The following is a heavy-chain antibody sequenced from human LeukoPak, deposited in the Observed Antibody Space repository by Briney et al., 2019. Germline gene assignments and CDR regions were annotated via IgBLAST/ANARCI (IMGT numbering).Heavy chain of an antibody. CDR2: IYYSGST. V-gene: IGHV4-39*01. CDR1: GGSISSSSYY. Sequence: SETLSLTCTVSGGSISSSSYYWGWIRQPPGKGLEWTGSIYYSGSTYYNPSLKTRVTISVDTSKNQFSLKLSSVTAADTAVYYCARRAIGYSSGWYGYYFDYWGQGTLVTVSS. J-gene: IGHJ4*02. CDR3: ARRAIGYSSGWYGYYFDY. D-gene: IGHD6-19*01.